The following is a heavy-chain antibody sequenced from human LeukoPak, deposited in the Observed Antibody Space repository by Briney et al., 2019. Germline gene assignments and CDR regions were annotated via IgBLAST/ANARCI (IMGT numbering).Heavy chain of an antibody. CDR3: AREASGDSGGWLDP. D-gene: IGHD4-17*01. CDR1: GGSISSSSYY. J-gene: IGHJ5*02. Sequence: PSETLSLTCTVSGGSISSSSYYWGWIRQPPGKGPEWIGNTYNSGSTRYNPSLKSRVAISLDTSKNQFSLRLTSVTAADTAMYYCAREASGDSGGWLDPWGQGTLVTVSS. V-gene: IGHV4-39*07. CDR2: TYNSGST.